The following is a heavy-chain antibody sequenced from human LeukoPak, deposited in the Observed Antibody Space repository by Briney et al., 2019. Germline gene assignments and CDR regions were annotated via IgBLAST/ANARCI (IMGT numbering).Heavy chain of an antibody. Sequence: SETLSLTCTVSGGSISTSNYYWAWIRQPPGKGLEWIGGIYFSGSTYYNPSLKSRVSMSVDTSNNQFSLKVTSVTAADTAVYYCASDYGADSGYWGQGTLVTVSS. J-gene: IGHJ4*02. CDR1: GGSISTSNYY. V-gene: IGHV4-39*01. CDR3: ASDYGADSGY. CDR2: IYFSGST. D-gene: IGHD4-23*01.